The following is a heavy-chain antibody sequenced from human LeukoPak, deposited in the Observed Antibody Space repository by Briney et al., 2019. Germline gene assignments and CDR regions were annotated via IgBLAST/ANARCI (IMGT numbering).Heavy chain of an antibody. CDR3: ARNKKGDRYTYGHDY. Sequence: GGSLRLSCAASGFTFSDYSMNWVRQAPGKGLEWVSSISSSSSYIYYADSVKGRFTISRDNAKNSLYLQMNSLRAEDTAVYYCARNKKGDRYTYGHDYWGQGTLVTVSS. D-gene: IGHD5-18*01. V-gene: IGHV3-21*01. CDR2: ISSSSSYI. J-gene: IGHJ4*02. CDR1: GFTFSDYS.